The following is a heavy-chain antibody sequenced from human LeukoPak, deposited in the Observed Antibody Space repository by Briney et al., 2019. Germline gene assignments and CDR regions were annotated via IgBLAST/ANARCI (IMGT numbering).Heavy chain of an antibody. J-gene: IGHJ5*02. V-gene: IGHV3-66*01. CDR2: IYSGGST. CDR3: AREENWFDP. Sequence: GGSLRLSCAASGFTFSSYWMSWVRQAPGKGLEWVSVIYSGGSTYYADTVKGRFTISRDNSKNTLYLQMNSLRAEDTAVYYCAREENWFDPWGQGTLVTVSS. CDR1: GFTFSSYW.